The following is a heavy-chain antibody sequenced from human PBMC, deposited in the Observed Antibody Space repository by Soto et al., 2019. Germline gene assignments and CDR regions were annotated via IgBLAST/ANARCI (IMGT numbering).Heavy chain of an antibody. CDR2: MSYSRST. J-gene: IGHJ4*02. Sequence: QLQLQASGPGLVKPSETLSLTCFVSGGSISSNNYYWGWIRQPPGKGLEWIGSMSYSRSTYHYPSLKSRGTISVDTSKNQFSLRLASVPSADTAASYCASHVRPTNWGGGYVDYWGQGPLVTVSS. CDR3: ASHVRPTNWGGGYVDY. V-gene: IGHV4-39*01. D-gene: IGHD7-27*01. CDR1: GGSISSNNYY.